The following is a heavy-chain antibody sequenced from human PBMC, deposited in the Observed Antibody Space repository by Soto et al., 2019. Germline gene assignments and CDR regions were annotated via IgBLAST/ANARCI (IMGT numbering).Heavy chain of an antibody. D-gene: IGHD1-1*01. V-gene: IGHV3-9*01. CDR1: GFTFDDYA. CDR3: ALQDDAFDI. CDR2: ISWHSGSI. Sequence: EVPLVESGGGLVQPGRSLRLSCAASGFTFDDYAMHWVRQAPGKGLELVSGISWHSGSIGYADSVKGRFTISGDNAKNSLYMQRNSLRAEDTALYYCALQDDAFDIWGKGTIVAVSS. J-gene: IGHJ3*02.